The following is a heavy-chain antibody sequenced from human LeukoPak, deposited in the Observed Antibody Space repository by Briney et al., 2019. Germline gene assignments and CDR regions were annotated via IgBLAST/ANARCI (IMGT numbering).Heavy chain of an antibody. CDR1: GFTFSSYG. CDR3: ARDGQYQLLLHYYYYGMDV. CDR2: IWYEGSNK. D-gene: IGHD2-2*01. Sequence: PGRSLRLSCAAAGFTFSSYGMHWVRQAPGKGLEWVAVIWYEGSNKYYADSVKGRFTIHRDNSKNTLYLQMNSLRAEDTAVYYCARDGQYQLLLHYYYYGMDVWGQGPTVPVSS. V-gene: IGHV3-33*01. J-gene: IGHJ6*01.